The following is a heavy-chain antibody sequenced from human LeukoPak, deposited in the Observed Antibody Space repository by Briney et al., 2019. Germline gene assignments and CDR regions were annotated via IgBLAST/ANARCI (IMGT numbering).Heavy chain of an antibody. CDR1: GGSISSYY. D-gene: IGHD3-10*01. J-gene: IGHJ2*01. CDR2: IYYSGST. V-gene: IGHV4-59*08. Sequence: PSETLSLTCTVSGGSISSYYWSWIRQPPGKGLEWIGYIYYSGSTNYNPSLKSRVTISVDTSKNQFSLKLSSVTAADTAVYYCARHGASVRTMVRGVMSWYFDLWGRGTLVTVSS. CDR3: ARHGASVRTMVRGVMSWYFDL.